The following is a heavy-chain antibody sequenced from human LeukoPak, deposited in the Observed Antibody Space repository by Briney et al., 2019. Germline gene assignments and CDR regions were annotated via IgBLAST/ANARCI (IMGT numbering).Heavy chain of an antibody. V-gene: IGHV3-73*01. CDR2: IRSKTNSYAT. J-gene: IGHJ4*02. Sequence: GGSLKLSCAASGFTFSGSAIHWVRQASGKGLEWAGRIRSKTNSYATAYAASVKGRFTISRDDSKNTAYLQLNSLKNEDTAVYYCTRLPEGCSSTSCYYDYWGQGTLVTVSS. CDR3: TRLPEGCSSTSCYYDY. D-gene: IGHD2-2*01. CDR1: GFTFSGSA.